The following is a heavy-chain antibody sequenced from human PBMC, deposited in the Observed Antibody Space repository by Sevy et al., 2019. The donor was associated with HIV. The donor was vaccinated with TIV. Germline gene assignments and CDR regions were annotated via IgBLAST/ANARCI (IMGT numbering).Heavy chain of an antibody. CDR1: GGTFSSYG. V-gene: IGHV1-69*13. CDR2: IIPIYSST. CDR3: ARGITSMFGGGYYFDS. Sequence: ASVKVSCETSGGTFSSYGISWVRQAPGQGLEWMGGIIPIYSSTEYAQKFQGRVTITADESTSTVYMELSSLRSEDTAVYHCARGITSMFGGGYYFDSWGQGTLVTVSS. D-gene: IGHD5-18*01. J-gene: IGHJ4*02.